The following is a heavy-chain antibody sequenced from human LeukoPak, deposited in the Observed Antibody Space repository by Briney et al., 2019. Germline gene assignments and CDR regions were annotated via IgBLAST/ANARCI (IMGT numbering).Heavy chain of an antibody. Sequence: PSETLSLTCAGSGGSISGSSYFWGWIRQPPGLGLEWIGSIYYSGNTYYNPSLNRRVTISVDTTKNQFSLKLSSGTAADTAVYYCARQGAGVPFDYWGRGTLVTVSS. J-gene: IGHJ4*02. CDR2: IYYSGNT. V-gene: IGHV4-39*01. CDR1: GGSISGSSYF. CDR3: ARQGAGVPFDY. D-gene: IGHD3-10*01.